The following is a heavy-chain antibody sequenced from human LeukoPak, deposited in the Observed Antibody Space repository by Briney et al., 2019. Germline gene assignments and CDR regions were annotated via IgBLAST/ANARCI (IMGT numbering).Heavy chain of an antibody. D-gene: IGHD1-26*01. CDR2: ISSTGSTM. Sequence: PGGSLRLSCAASGFTFSDYYMSWIRQAPGKGLEWVSYISSTGSTMYYADSVKGRFTISRDNAKNSLYLQMNSLRAEDTAIYYCVRDRGTYRPIDYWGQGTLVTVSS. CDR1: GFTFSDYY. J-gene: IGHJ4*02. CDR3: VRDRGTYRPIDY. V-gene: IGHV3-11*01.